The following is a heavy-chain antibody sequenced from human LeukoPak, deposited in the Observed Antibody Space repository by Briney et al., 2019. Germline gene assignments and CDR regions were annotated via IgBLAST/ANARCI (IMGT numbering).Heavy chain of an antibody. CDR2: IYSGEST. Sequence: GGSXRLSCAASGFTIRSNYMSWVRQAPGKGLEWVSVIYSGESTYYSESVKGRCTIYRENSKNTLYLQMNSLRPEYTAVYYCAREGYFYDTSGSVQHWGQGTLVTVSS. V-gene: IGHV3-66*02. J-gene: IGHJ1*01. CDR1: GFTIRSNY. CDR3: AREGYFYDTSGSVQH. D-gene: IGHD3-22*01.